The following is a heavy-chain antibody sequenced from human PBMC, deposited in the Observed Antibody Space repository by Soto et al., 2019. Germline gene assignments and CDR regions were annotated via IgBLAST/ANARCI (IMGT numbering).Heavy chain of an antibody. Sequence: QVQLVQSGAEVKKPGSSVKVSCKASGGTFSSYTISWVRQAPGQGLEWMGRIIPILGIANYAQKFQGRVTITADKSTSTAYMELSSLRSEDTAVYYCARDIGTTVTTVLYFDYWGQGTLVTVSS. J-gene: IGHJ4*02. V-gene: IGHV1-69*08. CDR3: ARDIGTTVTTVLYFDY. CDR1: GGTFSSYT. D-gene: IGHD4-17*01. CDR2: IIPILGIA.